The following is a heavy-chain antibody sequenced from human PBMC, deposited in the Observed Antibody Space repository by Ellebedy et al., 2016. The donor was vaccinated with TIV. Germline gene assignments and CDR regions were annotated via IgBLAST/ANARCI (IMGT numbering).Heavy chain of an antibody. Sequence: GESLKISXAASGFTFSNYAMSWVRQAPGKGLEWVSGISGGGSTSYADSVKGRFTISRDNSKNTLSLQMNSLRAEDTAVYYCAKALYGGNFWGQGTLVTVSS. J-gene: IGHJ4*02. CDR2: ISGGGST. CDR3: AKALYGGNF. CDR1: GFTFSNYA. V-gene: IGHV3-23*01. D-gene: IGHD4-23*01.